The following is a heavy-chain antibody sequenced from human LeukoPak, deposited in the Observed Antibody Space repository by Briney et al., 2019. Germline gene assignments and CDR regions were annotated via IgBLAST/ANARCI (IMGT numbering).Heavy chain of an antibody. CDR2: ISYDGSNK. CDR3: ARDVEGIAAAGTGVYYYYGMDV. CDR1: GFTFNNYG. J-gene: IGHJ6*02. Sequence: PGGSLRLSCAASGFTFNNYGMLWARQAPGKGLEWVAVISYDGSNKYYADSVKGRFTISRDNSKNTLYLQMNSLRAEDTAVYYCARDVEGIAAAGTGVYYYYGMDVWGQGTTVTVSS. D-gene: IGHD6-13*01. V-gene: IGHV3-30*03.